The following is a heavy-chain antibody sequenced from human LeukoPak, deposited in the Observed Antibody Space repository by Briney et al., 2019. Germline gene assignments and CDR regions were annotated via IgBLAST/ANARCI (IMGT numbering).Heavy chain of an antibody. D-gene: IGHD1-1*01. CDR3: ARGGWGTATDY. V-gene: IGHV3-21*01. Sequence: GGSLRLSCAASGFTFSSYSMNWVRQAPGKGLEWVSSISSTGTYMFYADSVKGRFTISRDNAKNTIYLHMNSLRAEDTAVYYCARGGWGTATDYWGQGTLVTVSS. CDR1: GFTFSSYS. J-gene: IGHJ4*02. CDR2: ISSTGTYM.